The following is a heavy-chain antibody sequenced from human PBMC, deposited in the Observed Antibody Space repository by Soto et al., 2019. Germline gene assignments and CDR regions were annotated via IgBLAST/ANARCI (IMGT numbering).Heavy chain of an antibody. V-gene: IGHV3-33*01. J-gene: IGHJ4*02. CDR2: IWYDGSNK. CDR3: ARDQGSSWLDY. D-gene: IGHD6-13*01. CDR1: GFTFSSYG. Sequence: PGGSLRLSCAASGFTFSSYGMHWVRQAPGKGLERVAVIWYDGSNKYYADSVKGRFTISRDNSKNTLYLQMNSLRAEDTAVYYCARDQGSSWLDYWGQGTLVTVSS.